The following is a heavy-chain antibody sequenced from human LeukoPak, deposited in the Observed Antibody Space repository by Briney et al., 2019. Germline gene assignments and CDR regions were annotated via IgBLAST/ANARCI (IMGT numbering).Heavy chain of an antibody. CDR1: GGTFSSYA. V-gene: IGHV1-69*13. J-gene: IGHJ4*02. Sequence: ASVKVSCKASGGTFSSYAISWVRQAPGQGLEWMGGIIPIFGTANYAQKFQGRVTITADESTSTAYMELSSLRSEDTAVYYRARDKSDSSGWYRFDYWGQGTLVTVSS. CDR3: ARDKSDSSGWYRFDY. D-gene: IGHD6-19*01. CDR2: IIPIFGTA.